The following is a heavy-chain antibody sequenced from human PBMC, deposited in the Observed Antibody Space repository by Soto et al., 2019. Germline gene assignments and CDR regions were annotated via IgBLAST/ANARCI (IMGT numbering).Heavy chain of an antibody. V-gene: IGHV4-28*03. CDR1: GYSISSSNW. Sequence: PXETLSVSCAVSGYSISSSNWWGWIRQPPGKGMEWIGYIYYSWTTYYNPSLKSRVTMSVDTSKNQFSLKLTSVTAVDTAVYYCARGGACGGACYYEDAFDIWGQGTMVT. CDR3: ARGGACGGACYYEDAFDI. D-gene: IGHD2-21*02. J-gene: IGHJ3*02. CDR2: IYYSWTT.